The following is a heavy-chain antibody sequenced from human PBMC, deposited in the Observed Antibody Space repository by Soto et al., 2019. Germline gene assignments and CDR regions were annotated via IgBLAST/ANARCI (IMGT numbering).Heavy chain of an antibody. Sequence: EVQLVESGGGLVKPGGSLRLSCAASGFTFSTYSMNWVRQAPGKGLEWVSSISSSSSYIYYADSVKGRFTISRDNAKNLLYVQMNSLRAEDTAVYYRATDRGGDWKAFDIWGQGTMVTVSS. V-gene: IGHV3-21*01. D-gene: IGHD1-1*01. CDR1: GFTFSTYS. CDR2: ISSSSSYI. CDR3: ATDRGGDWKAFDI. J-gene: IGHJ3*02.